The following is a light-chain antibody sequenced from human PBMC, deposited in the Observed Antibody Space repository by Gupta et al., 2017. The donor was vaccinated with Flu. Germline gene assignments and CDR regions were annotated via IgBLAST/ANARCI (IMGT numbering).Light chain of an antibody. CDR2: NTR. CDR1: AGSVTTNYY. Sequence: QTVVTQEPSFSVYSGGTVTLTCGLSAGSVTTNYYANWGQQTPGHAPRTLIYNTRTRSAGVPDRFSGSLLGTTAAPTITGAQADDESYYYGVPYVSSGMWVFGGGTNLTVL. CDR3: VPYVSSGMWV. V-gene: IGLV8-61*01. J-gene: IGLJ3*02.